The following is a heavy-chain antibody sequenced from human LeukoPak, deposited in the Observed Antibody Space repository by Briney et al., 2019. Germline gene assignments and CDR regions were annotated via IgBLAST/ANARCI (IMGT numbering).Heavy chain of an antibody. CDR1: GGSIGSGDYY. CDR2: IYYSGST. Sequence: SQTLSLTCTVSGGSIGSGDYYWSWIRQPPGKGLEWIGYIYYSGSTYYNPSLKSRVTISVDTSKNQFSLKLSSVTAADTAVYYCARVEQTSDAFDIWGQGTMVTVSS. CDR3: ARVEQTSDAFDI. V-gene: IGHV4-30-4*01. D-gene: IGHD1/OR15-1a*01. J-gene: IGHJ3*02.